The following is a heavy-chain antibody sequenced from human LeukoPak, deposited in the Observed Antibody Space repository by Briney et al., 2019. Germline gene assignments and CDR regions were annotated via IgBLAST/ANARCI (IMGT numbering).Heavy chain of an antibody. Sequence: ASVKVSCKASGYTSTGYYMHWVRQAPGQGLEWMGWINPNSGGTNYAQKFQGRVTMTRDTSISTAYMELSRLRSDDTAVYYCARIMGDYDSSGYIGYWGQGTLVTVSS. D-gene: IGHD3-22*01. CDR3: ARIMGDYDSSGYIGY. CDR2: INPNSGGT. J-gene: IGHJ4*02. CDR1: GYTSTGYY. V-gene: IGHV1-2*02.